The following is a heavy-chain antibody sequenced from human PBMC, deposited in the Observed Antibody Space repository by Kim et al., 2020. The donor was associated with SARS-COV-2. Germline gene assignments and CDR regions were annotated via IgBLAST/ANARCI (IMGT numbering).Heavy chain of an antibody. J-gene: IGHJ4*02. CDR1: GGSISSSIYY. CDR2: IYYSGST. CDR3: ASIAERYFDY. V-gene: IGHV4-39*01. D-gene: IGHD1-26*01. Sequence: SETLSLTCTVSGGSISSSIYYWGWIRQPPGRGLEWIGSIYYSGSTYYNSSLNSRVTISVDTSKNQFSLKLTSVTAADTAVYYCASIAERYFDYWGTGPLV.